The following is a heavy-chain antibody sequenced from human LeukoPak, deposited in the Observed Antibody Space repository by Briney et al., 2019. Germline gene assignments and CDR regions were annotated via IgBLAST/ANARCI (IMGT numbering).Heavy chain of an antibody. Sequence: PSETLSLTCTVYGGSFSGYYWSWIRQPPGKGLEWIGEINHSGSTNYNPSLKSRVTISVDTSKNQFSLKLSSATAADTAVYYCARLPPVITPTGYSSSWYGLGNYYGMDVWGQGTTVTVSS. V-gene: IGHV4-34*01. CDR2: INHSGST. D-gene: IGHD6-13*01. J-gene: IGHJ6*02. CDR1: GGSFSGYY. CDR3: ARLPPVITPTGYSSSWYGLGNYYGMDV.